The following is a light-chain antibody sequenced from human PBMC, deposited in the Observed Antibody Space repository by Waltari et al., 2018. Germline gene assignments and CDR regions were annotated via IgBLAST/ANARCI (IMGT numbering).Light chain of an antibody. CDR2: DAS. Sequence: EIVLTQSPATLSLSPVERATLSCRATQSIGTYLAWYQHKPGQAPRLLIYDASNTATGGPARFSGGGSGTDFTLTISSLEPEDFAVYYCQHRANWPLTFGQGTRLEIK. CDR3: QHRANWPLT. V-gene: IGKV3-11*01. CDR1: QSIGTY. J-gene: IGKJ5*01.